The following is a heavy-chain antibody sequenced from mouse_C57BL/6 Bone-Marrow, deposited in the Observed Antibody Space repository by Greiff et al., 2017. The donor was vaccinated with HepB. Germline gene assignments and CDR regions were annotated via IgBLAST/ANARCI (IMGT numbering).Heavy chain of an antibody. CDR2: IYPGSGST. J-gene: IGHJ2*01. Sequence: VQLQQSGAELVRPGASVKLSCKASGYTFTDYYINWVKQRPGQGLEWIARIYPGSGSTNYNEKFKSKATLTVDTSSSTAYMQLSSLTSEDSAVYYCARGYYFDYWGQGTTLTVSS. CDR1: GYTFTDYY. CDR3: ARGYYFDY. V-gene: IGHV1-76*01.